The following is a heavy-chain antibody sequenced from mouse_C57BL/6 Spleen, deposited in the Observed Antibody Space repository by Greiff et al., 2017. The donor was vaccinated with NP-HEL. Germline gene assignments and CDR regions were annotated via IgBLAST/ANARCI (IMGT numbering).Heavy chain of an antibody. CDR2: ISDGGSYT. J-gene: IGHJ4*01. CDR1: GFTFSSYA. V-gene: IGHV5-4*01. Sequence: EVQRVESGGGLVKPGGSLKLSCAASGFTFSSYAMSWVRQTPEKRLEWVATISDGGSYTYYPDNVKGRFTISRDNAKNNLYLQMSHLKSEDTAMYYCARDLYYWVVDYWGQGTSVTVSS. D-gene: IGHD1-1*01. CDR3: ARDLYYWVVDY.